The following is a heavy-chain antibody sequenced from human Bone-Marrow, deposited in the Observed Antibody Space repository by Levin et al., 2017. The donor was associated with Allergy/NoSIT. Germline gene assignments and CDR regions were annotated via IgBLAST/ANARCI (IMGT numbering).Heavy chain of an antibody. CDR3: TFRGLGYYMGY. CDR1: GFTFSGSA. CDR2: IRSKANSYAT. V-gene: IGHV3-73*01. D-gene: IGHD3-3*01. J-gene: IGHJ4*02. Sequence: GESLKISCAASGFTFSGSAMHWVRQASGKGLEWVGRIRSKANSYATAYAASVKGRFTISRDDSKNTAYLQMNSLKTEDTAVYYCTFRGLGYYMGYWGQGTLVTVSS.